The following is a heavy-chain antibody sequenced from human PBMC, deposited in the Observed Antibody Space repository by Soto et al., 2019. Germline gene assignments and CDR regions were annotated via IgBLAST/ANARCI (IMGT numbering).Heavy chain of an antibody. V-gene: IGHV3-74*01. J-gene: IGHJ2*01. CDR1: GFTFSSYW. CDR3: ARGGSLNGYVDL. CDR2: INSDGRST. Sequence: EVQLVESGGGLVQPGGSLGLSCAASGFTFSSYWMHWVRQAPGKGLVWVSRINSDGRSTSYADSVKGRFTISRDNAKNTLYLQMNSLRAEDTAVYYCARGGSLNGYVDLWGRGTLVTVSS. D-gene: IGHD1-26*01.